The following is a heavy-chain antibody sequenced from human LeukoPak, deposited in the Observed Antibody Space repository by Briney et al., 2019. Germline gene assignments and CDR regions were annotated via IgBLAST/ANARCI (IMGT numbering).Heavy chain of an antibody. J-gene: IGHJ4*02. CDR1: GFTVSSNY. Sequence: GGSLRLSCAASGFTVSSNYMSWVRQAPGKGLEWVSVIYSGGSTYYADSVKGRFTISRDNSKNTLYLQMNSLRAEDTAVYYCAREGPLYSSSWYVYYWGQGTLVTVSS. V-gene: IGHV3-53*01. CDR3: AREGPLYSSSWYVYY. D-gene: IGHD6-13*01. CDR2: IYSGGST.